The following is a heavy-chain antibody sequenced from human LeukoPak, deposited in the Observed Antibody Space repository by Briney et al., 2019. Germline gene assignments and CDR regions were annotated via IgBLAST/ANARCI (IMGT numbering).Heavy chain of an antibody. CDR3: ARDAHYYDSSGYYYPSPWYFDL. CDR1: GGSISSYY. V-gene: IGHV4-59*01. Sequence: SETLSLTCTVSGGSISSYYWSWIRQPPGKGLEWIGYIYYSGSINYNPSLKSRVTISVDTSKNQFSLKLSSVTAADTAVYYCARDAHYYDSSGYYYPSPWYFDLWGRGTLVTVSS. D-gene: IGHD3-22*01. CDR2: IYYSGSI. J-gene: IGHJ2*01.